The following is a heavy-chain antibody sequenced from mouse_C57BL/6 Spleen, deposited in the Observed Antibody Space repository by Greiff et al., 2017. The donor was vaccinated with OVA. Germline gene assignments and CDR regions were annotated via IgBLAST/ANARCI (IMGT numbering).Heavy chain of an antibody. Sequence: QVQLQQSGAELVRPGTSVKVSCKASGYAFTNYLIEWVKQRPGQGLEWIGVINPGSGGTNYNEKFKGKATLTADKSSSTAYMQLSSLTSEDSAVYFCARYSGGFAYWGQGTLVTVSA. V-gene: IGHV1-54*01. D-gene: IGHD3-2*02. CDR3: ARYSGGFAY. CDR1: GYAFTNYL. J-gene: IGHJ3*01. CDR2: INPGSGGT.